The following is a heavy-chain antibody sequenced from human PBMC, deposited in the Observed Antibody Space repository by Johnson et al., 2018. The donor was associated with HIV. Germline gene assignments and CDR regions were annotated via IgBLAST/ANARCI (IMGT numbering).Heavy chain of an antibody. V-gene: IGHV3-64*01. CDR1: GFTFSSYA. D-gene: IGHD4-17*01. Sequence: VQLVESGGGLVQPGGSLRLSCAASGFTFSSYAMHWVRQAPGKGLEYVSAISNNGGSTYYANSVKGRFTISRDNSKNTLYLQMNSLRAGDTALYYCARVGGINDYGDPGDAFDIWGQGTMVTVSS. CDR3: ARVGGINDYGDPGDAFDI. J-gene: IGHJ3*02. CDR2: ISNNGGST.